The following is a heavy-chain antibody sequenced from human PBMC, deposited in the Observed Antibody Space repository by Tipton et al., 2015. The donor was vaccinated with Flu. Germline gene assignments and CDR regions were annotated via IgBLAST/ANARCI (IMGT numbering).Heavy chain of an antibody. CDR1: GFTFSDHY. CDR3: ARGYHSFDS. CDR2: TRNKANGYTT. Sequence: GSLRLSCAVSGFTFSDHYMDWVRQSSGKGLEWVGRTRNKANGYTTEYAASVRGRFTISRDESKNSLYLQMNSLKTEDTAVYFCARGYHSFDSWGQGTLVTVSS. J-gene: IGHJ4*02. V-gene: IGHV3-72*01. D-gene: IGHD1-26*01.